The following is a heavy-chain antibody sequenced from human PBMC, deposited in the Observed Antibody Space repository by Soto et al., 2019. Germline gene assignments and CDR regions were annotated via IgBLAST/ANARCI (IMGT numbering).Heavy chain of an antibody. CDR3: GQDSSGWPEDAFDI. CDR1: GFTFSSYA. J-gene: IGHJ3*02. D-gene: IGHD6-19*01. V-gene: IGHV3-23*01. Sequence: EVQLLESGGGLVQPGGSLRRSCAASGFTFSSYAMSWVRQAPGKGLEWVSAISGSGGSTYYADSVKGRFTISRDNSKKTAYLQMNSLRAEDTALYYCGQDSSGWPEDAFDIWGQGGKVTVSS. CDR2: ISGSGGST.